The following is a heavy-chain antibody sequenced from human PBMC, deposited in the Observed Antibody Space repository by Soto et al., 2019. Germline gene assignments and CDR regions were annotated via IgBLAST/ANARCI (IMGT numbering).Heavy chain of an antibody. Sequence: ESLKISCKGSGYSFTSYWISWVRQMPGKGLGWMGRIDPSDSYTNYSPSFQGHVTISADKSISTAYLQWSSLKASDTAMYYCARGAAAADYYGMDVWGQGTTVTVSS. D-gene: IGHD6-13*01. J-gene: IGHJ6*02. CDR2: IDPSDSYT. V-gene: IGHV5-10-1*01. CDR1: GYSFTSYW. CDR3: ARGAAAADYYGMDV.